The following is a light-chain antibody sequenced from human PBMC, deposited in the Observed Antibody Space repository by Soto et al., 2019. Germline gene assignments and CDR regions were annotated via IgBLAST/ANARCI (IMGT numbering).Light chain of an antibody. CDR3: PRYASAPLT. CDR2: AAS. Sequence: DIQMTQSPYSLSASVGDRVTITCRASQDISHYLAWYQQKPGKVPKLLIYAASTLQSGVPSRFSGSGSGRDFALNICSLRREDVATYYCPRYASAPLTFGPGTKVHIK. J-gene: IGKJ3*01. V-gene: IGKV1-27*01. CDR1: QDISHY.